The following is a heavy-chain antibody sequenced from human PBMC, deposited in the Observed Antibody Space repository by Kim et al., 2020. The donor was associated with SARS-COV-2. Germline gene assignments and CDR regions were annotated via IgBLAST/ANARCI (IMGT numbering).Heavy chain of an antibody. CDR3: TTGRGRGSGGSCYSGY. V-gene: IGHV3-15*01. CDR2: IKSKTDGGTT. D-gene: IGHD2-15*01. CDR1: GFTFSNAW. Sequence: GGSLRLSCAASGFTFSNAWMSWVRQAPGKGLEWVGRIKSKTDGGTTDYAAPVKGRFTISSDDSKNTLYLQMNSLKTEDTAVYYCTTGRGRGSGGSCYSGYWRQGTLVTVSS. J-gene: IGHJ4*02.